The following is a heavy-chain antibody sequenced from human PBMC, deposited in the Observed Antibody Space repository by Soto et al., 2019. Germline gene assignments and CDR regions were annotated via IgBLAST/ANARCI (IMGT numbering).Heavy chain of an antibody. V-gene: IGHV4-31*03. CDR3: ARDLYYYDSSGYQYNWFDP. D-gene: IGHD3-22*01. Sequence: QVQLQESGPGLVKPSQTLSLTCTVSGGSISSGGYYWSWIRQHPGKGLEWIGYIYYSGSTYYNPSLKIRVTISVDTSKNQFSLKLSSVTAADTAVYYCARDLYYYDSSGYQYNWFDPWGQGTLVTVSS. J-gene: IGHJ5*02. CDR1: GGSISSGGYY. CDR2: IYYSGST.